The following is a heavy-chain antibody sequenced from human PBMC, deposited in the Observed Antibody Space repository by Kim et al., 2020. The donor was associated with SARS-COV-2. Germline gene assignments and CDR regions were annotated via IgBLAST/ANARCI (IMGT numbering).Heavy chain of an antibody. D-gene: IGHD2-21*01. J-gene: IGHJ5*02. CDR3: EKRGGDRFHWFDP. V-gene: IGHV3-23*01. Sequence: YEDYVKVRITISRDKSGNTLYLQMNSLRADDTAVYYCEKRGGDRFHWFDPWGQGTLVTVSS.